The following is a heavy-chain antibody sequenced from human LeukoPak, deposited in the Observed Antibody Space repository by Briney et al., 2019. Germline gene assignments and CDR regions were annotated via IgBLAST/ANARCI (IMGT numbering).Heavy chain of an antibody. CDR1: GFTFSSYA. Sequence: GGSLRLSCAASGFTFSSYAMSWVRQAPGKGLEWVAFIRYDGSNKYYADSVKGRFTISRGNSKNTLYLQMNSLRAEDTAVYYCAKEEKPPYYYGSGSSYDYWGQGTLVTVSS. CDR2: IRYDGSNK. D-gene: IGHD3-10*01. J-gene: IGHJ4*02. CDR3: AKEEKPPYYYGSGSSYDY. V-gene: IGHV3-30*02.